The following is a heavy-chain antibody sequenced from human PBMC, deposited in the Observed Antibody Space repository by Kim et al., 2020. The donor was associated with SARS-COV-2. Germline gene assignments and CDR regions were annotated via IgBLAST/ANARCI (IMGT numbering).Heavy chain of an antibody. CDR1: GFTFSSYW. D-gene: IGHD3-22*01. Sequence: GGSLRLSCAASGFTFSSYWMSWVRQAPGKGLEWVANIKQDGSEKYYVDSVKGRFTISRDNAKNSLYLQMNSLRAEDTAVYYCARDAYDSSGYFHAFDIWGQGTMVTVSS. V-gene: IGHV3-7*03. CDR2: IKQDGSEK. J-gene: IGHJ3*02. CDR3: ARDAYDSSGYFHAFDI.